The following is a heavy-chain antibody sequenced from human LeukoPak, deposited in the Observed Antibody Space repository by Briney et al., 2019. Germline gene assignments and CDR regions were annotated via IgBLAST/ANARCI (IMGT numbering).Heavy chain of an antibody. CDR3: TRDGDAYNFDY. J-gene: IGHJ4*02. CDR2: IKGDGSHT. D-gene: IGHD5-24*01. Sequence: PGGSLRLSCAASGFTFSNYWMHWVRHAPGKGLEWVSRIKGDGSHTIYADSVKGRSTISRDNAKNTVYLQMNSLRAEDTAVYYFTRDGDAYNFDYWGQGTLVTVSS. V-gene: IGHV3-74*01. CDR1: GFTFSNYW.